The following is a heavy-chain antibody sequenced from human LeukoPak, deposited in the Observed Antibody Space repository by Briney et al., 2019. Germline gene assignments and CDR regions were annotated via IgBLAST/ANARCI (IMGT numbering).Heavy chain of an antibody. Sequence: GGSLRLSCAAAGFTFSSYTMSWVREAPGKGLEWVSSISSSINYIYHADSVKGRFTIFRDDAQNSVYLQMNSLKDEDTAVYYCARSRTSSPYDKNLNFWGQGTLVIVSS. J-gene: IGHJ4*02. D-gene: IGHD1-14*01. CDR3: ARSRTSSPYDKNLNF. V-gene: IGHV3-21*01. CDR2: ISSSINYI. CDR1: GFTFSSYT.